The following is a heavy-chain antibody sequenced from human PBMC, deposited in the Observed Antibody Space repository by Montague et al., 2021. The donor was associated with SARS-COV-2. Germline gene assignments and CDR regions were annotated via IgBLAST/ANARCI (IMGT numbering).Heavy chain of an antibody. V-gene: IGHV2-5*01. CDR1: GFSLTTRTVG. CDR3: AHLIRYYDIFTGIPFDY. CDR2: IYSNDDK. D-gene: IGHD3-9*01. J-gene: IGHJ4*02. Sequence: PALVKPTQTLTLTCTFSGFSLTTRTVGVGWIRQPPGKALEWLALIYSNDDKRYSPSLQNRLTITKDTPKNQVVLRMTNMDPVDTATYYCAHLIRYYDIFTGIPFDYWGQGILVAVSS.